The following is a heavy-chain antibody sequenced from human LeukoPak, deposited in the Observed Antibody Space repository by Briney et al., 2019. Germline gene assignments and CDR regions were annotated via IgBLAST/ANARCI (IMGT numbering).Heavy chain of an antibody. J-gene: IGHJ4*02. CDR3: AKDIDSTILKAARQGGYFDY. Sequence: PGGSLRLSCAASGFTFDDYAMHWVRQAPGKGLEWVSGISWNSGSIGYADSVKGRFTISRDNAKNSLYLQMNSLRAEDTALYYCAKDIDSTILKAARQGGYFDYWGQGTLVTVSS. CDR1: GFTFDDYA. CDR2: ISWNSGSI. D-gene: IGHD6-6*01. V-gene: IGHV3-9*01.